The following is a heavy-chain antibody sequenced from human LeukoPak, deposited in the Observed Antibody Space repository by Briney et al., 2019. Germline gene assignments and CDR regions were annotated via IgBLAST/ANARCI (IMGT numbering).Heavy chain of an antibody. CDR1: GGSISSYY. D-gene: IGHD1-26*01. Sequence: SETLSLTCTLSGGSISSYYGSCIRQPAGEGLEWIGRIYTSGSTNYNPSLKGRVTMSVDKSKNQFSLKMSSVTATATAVNYCARAGYRGSYYYLDYWGQGTLVTVSS. J-gene: IGHJ4*02. CDR2: IYTSGST. V-gene: IGHV4-4*07. CDR3: ARAGYRGSYYYLDY.